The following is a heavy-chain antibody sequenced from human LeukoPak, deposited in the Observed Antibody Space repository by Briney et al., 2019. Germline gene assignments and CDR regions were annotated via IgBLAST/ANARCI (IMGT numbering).Heavy chain of an antibody. D-gene: IGHD3-22*01. CDR3: ARGSGPGITVIVY. J-gene: IGHJ4*02. V-gene: IGHV4-30-2*01. CDR2: IYHSGST. CDR1: GGSISSGGYS. Sequence: SQTLSLTCAVSGGSISSGGYSWSWIRQPPGKALEWIGYIYHSGSTYYNPSLKSRVTISVDRSKNQFSLKLSSVTAADTAVYYCARGSGPGITVIVYWGRGTLVTVSS.